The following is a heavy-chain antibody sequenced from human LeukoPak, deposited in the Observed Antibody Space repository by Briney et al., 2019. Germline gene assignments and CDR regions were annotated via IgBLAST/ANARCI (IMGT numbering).Heavy chain of an antibody. CDR3: ARGGSGIRDAFDI. Sequence: SVKVSCKASGGTFSSYAISWVRQAPGQGLEWMGGIIPIFGTANYAQKFQGRVTITADESTSTAYMELSSLRSEDTAVYYCARGGSGIRDAFDIWGQGTMVTVSS. J-gene: IGHJ3*02. D-gene: IGHD3-10*01. CDR2: IIPIFGTA. V-gene: IGHV1-69*01. CDR1: GGTFSSYA.